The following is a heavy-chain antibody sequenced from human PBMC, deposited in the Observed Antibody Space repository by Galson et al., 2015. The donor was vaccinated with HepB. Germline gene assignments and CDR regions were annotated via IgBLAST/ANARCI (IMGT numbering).Heavy chain of an antibody. J-gene: IGHJ4*02. CDR3: ARRSYYYDSSGYYYETRRLGELDY. CDR1: GFTFSSHA. V-gene: IGHV3-30*04. CDR2: ISYDGSDK. D-gene: IGHD3-22*01. Sequence: SLRLSCAASGFTFSSHAMHWVRQAPGKGLEWVAVISYDGSDKYYADSVRGRFTISRDNSKNTVYLQMNSLRAEDTAVYYCARRSYYYDSSGYYYETRRLGELDYWGQGTLVTVSS.